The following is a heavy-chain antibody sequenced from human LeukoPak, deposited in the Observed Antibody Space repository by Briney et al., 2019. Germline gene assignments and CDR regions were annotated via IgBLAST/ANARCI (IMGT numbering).Heavy chain of an antibody. V-gene: IGHV3-23*01. J-gene: IGHJ6*03. CDR2: ISGSGGST. D-gene: IGHD3-10*01. Sequence: GGSLRLSCAASGFTFSSYGMSWVRQAPGKGPEWVSAISGSGGSTYYADSVKGRFTISRDNSKNTLYLQMNSLRAEDTAVYYCAKDLLLWFGELLPPSYYYMDVWGKGTTVTISS. CDR1: GFTFSSYG. CDR3: AKDLLLWFGELLPPSYYYMDV.